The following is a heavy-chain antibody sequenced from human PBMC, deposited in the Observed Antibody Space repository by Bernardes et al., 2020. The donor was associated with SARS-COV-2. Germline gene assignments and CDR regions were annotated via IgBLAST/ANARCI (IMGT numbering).Heavy chain of an antibody. Sequence: SVKVSCKSSGFTFSSSAVQWVRQARGQRLEWIGLIVVGIGKINYAQKFQERVTITSDMSTSTVYMELSSLRSEDTAVYYCATPPNSGRWVDVWGQGTLVTVSS. CDR2: IVVGIGKI. V-gene: IGHV1-58*01. J-gene: IGHJ4*02. CDR3: ATPPNSGRWVDV. D-gene: IGHD1-26*01. CDR1: GFTFSSSA.